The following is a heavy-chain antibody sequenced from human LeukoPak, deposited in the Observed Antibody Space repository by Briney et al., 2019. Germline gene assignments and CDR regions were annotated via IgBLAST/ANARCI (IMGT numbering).Heavy chain of an antibody. J-gene: IGHJ4*02. CDR2: IYYSGST. CDR1: GGSISSYY. V-gene: IGHV4-59*01. CDR3: ARALALGQLLFDY. Sequence: SETLSLTCTVSGGSISSYYWSWIRQPPGKGLEWIGYIYYSGSTNYNPSLKSRVAISVDTSKNQFSLKLSSVTAADTAVYYCARALALGQLLFDYWGQGTLVTVSS. D-gene: IGHD1-26*01.